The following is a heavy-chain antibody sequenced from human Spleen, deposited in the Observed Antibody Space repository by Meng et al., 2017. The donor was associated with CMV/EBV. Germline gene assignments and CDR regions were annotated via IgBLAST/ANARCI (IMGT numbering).Heavy chain of an antibody. J-gene: IGHJ4*02. CDR1: GGTFSSYA. CDR2: INPNSGGT. V-gene: IGHV1-2*02. CDR3: ARFGGSSVY. D-gene: IGHD1-26*01. Sequence: ASVKVSCKASGGTFSSYAISWVRQAPGQGLEWMGWINPNSGGTNYAQKFQGRVTMTRDTSISTAYMELSRLRSDDTAVYYCARFGGSSVYWGRGTLVTVSS.